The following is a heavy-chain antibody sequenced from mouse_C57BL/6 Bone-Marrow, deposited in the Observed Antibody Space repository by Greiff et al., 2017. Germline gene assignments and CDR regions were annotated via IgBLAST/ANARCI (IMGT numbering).Heavy chain of an antibody. V-gene: IGHV1-9*01. J-gene: IGHJ3*01. CDR3: ARGGLWGKWFAY. Sequence: VQLQESGAELMKPGASVKLSCKATGYTFTGYWLEWVKQRPGHGLEWIGEILPGSGSTNYNAKFKGKATFTADTSSNTAYMQLSSLTTEDSAIYYCARGGLWGKWFAYWGQGTLVTVSA. D-gene: IGHD1-1*02. CDR2: ILPGSGST. CDR1: GYTFTGYW.